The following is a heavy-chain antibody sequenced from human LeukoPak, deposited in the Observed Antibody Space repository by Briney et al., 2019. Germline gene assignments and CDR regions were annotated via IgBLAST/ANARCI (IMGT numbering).Heavy chain of an antibody. CDR3: TRRGIAVD. CDR1: GFTFSGSA. CDR2: TRSKANSYAT. J-gene: IGHJ4*02. V-gene: IGHV3-73*01. Sequence: GGSLRLSCAASGFTFSGSAMHWVRQASGKGLEWVGRTRSKANSYATAYAASVKGRFTISRDDSKNTAYLQMNSLKTEDTAVYYCTRRGIAVDWGQGTLVTVSS. D-gene: IGHD6-19*01.